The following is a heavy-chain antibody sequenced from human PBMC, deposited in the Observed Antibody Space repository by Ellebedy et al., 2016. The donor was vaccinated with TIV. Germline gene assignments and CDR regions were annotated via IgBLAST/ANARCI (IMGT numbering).Heavy chain of an antibody. D-gene: IGHD3/OR15-3a*01. J-gene: IGHJ4*02. CDR1: GFTFSSYA. CDR2: VSASGDRT. V-gene: IGHV3-23*01. CDR3: AKDSGLEAFDY. Sequence: PGGSLRLSCAASGFTFSSYAMTWVRLAPGKGLEWVSSVSASGDRTYDADSVQGRFTVSRDNSKNTLYLEMDSLRAEDTAIYYCAKDSGLEAFDYWGQGTLVTVSS.